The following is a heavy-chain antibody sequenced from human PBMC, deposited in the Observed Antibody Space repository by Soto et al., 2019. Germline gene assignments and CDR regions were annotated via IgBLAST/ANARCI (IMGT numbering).Heavy chain of an antibody. CDR2: IYYSGST. CDR1: GGSISSYY. V-gene: IGHV4-59*01. CDR3: ARAPDGGKGIWFDP. J-gene: IGHJ5*02. Sequence: ETLSLTCTVSGGSISSYYWSWIRQPPGKGLEWIGYIYYSGSTNYNPSLKSRVTISVDTSKNQFSLKLSSVTAADTAVYYCARAPDGGKGIWFDPWGQGTLVTVSS. D-gene: IGHD2-15*01.